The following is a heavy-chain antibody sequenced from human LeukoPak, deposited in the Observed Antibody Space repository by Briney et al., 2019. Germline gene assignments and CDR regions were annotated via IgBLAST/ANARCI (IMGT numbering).Heavy chain of an antibody. V-gene: IGHV1-18*01. Sequence: GASVKVSCKASGYTFTSYGISWVRQAPGQGLEWMGWISGYNGNTKYAQNLQGRVAMATDTSTSTVYMELRSLTSDDTAVYYCARDTGSNFFDPWGQGTLVTVAS. CDR3: ARDTGSNFFDP. D-gene: IGHD1-26*01. CDR1: GYTFTSYG. J-gene: IGHJ5*02. CDR2: ISGYNGNT.